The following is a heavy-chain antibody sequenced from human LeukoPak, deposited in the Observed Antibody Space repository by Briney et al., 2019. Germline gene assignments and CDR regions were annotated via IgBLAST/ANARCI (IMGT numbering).Heavy chain of an antibody. V-gene: IGHV1-69*13. CDR1: GGTFSSYA. Sequence: SVKVSCKASGGTFSSYAISWVRQAPGQGLEWMGGIIPIFGTANYAQKFQGRVTITADESTSTAYMELSSLRSEDTAVYYCARGTGTTRGLVYYYYGMDVWGQGSTVTVSS. CDR2: IIPIFGTA. D-gene: IGHD1-1*01. CDR3: ARGTGTTRGLVYYYYGMDV. J-gene: IGHJ6*02.